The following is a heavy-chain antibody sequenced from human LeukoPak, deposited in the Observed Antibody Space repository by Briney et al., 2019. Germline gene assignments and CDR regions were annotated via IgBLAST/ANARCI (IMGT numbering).Heavy chain of an antibody. CDR1: GYTFSSYD. Sequence: ASVKVSRKASGYTFSSYDINWVRQATGQGLEWMGWMNPNSGNTAYAQNFQGRVTMSRDTSISKAYMELSSLRSEDTAVYYCARLPKYSRPLDYWGQGTLVTVSS. CDR2: MNPNSGNT. D-gene: IGHD6-6*01. CDR3: ARLPKYSRPLDY. V-gene: IGHV1-8*02. J-gene: IGHJ4*02.